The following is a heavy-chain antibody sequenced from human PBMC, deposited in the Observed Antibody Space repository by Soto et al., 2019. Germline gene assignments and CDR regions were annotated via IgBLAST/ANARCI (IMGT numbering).Heavy chain of an antibody. CDR2: IWYDGSNK. CDR3: AREEDLYDSGFDY. CDR1: GFTFSSYG. Sequence: GGSLRLSCAASGFTFSSYGMHWVRQAPGKGLEWVAVIWYDGSNKYYADSVKGRFTISRDNSKNTLYLQMNSLRAEDTAVYYCAREEDLYDSGFDYWGQGTLVTVSS. V-gene: IGHV3-33*01. J-gene: IGHJ4*02. D-gene: IGHD5-12*01.